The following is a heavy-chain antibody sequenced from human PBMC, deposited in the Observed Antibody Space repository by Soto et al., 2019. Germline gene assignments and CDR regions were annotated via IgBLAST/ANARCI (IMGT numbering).Heavy chain of an antibody. Sequence: QVQLQESGPGLVKPSQTLSLTCTVSGGSISSGDYYWSWIRQPPGKGLEWIGYIYYSGSTYYNPSLKSRLXXPXDXXKNQFSLKLSSVTAAATAVYYCARASIQLWFLFDYWGQGTLVTVSS. J-gene: IGHJ4*02. V-gene: IGHV4-30-4*01. CDR3: ARASIQLWFLFDY. CDR2: IYYSGST. CDR1: GGSISSGDYY. D-gene: IGHD5-18*01.